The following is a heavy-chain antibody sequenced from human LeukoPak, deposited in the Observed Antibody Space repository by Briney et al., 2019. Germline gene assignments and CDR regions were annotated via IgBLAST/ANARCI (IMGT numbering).Heavy chain of an antibody. D-gene: IGHD4-17*01. J-gene: IGHJ4*02. CDR2: IDTRASYT. CDR1: GFTLSTNA. CDR3: ARDTTVTAFDS. Sequence: GGSLRLSCLTSGFTLSTNAMSWVRQAPGKGLEWVSYIDTRASYTNYADSVKGRFTISRDNAKSSLYLQMNSLRAEDTAIYYCARDTTVTAFDSWGQGTLVSVSS. V-gene: IGHV3-11*06.